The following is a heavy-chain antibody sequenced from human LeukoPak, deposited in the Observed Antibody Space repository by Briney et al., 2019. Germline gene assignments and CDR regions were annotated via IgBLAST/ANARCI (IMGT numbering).Heavy chain of an antibody. J-gene: IGHJ6*02. CDR1: VGSISSSSYY. CDR2: ISYNGRT. Sequence: AETLSLTCTVSVGSISSSSYYWGWIRQPRGEGPEWIWRISYNGRTRYNRSRKSRDSICVDTAKDDFSLNLRSVTAAHTAVYHCARKKPGATNGLDVWGQGTTVTVSS. D-gene: IGHD1-1*01. CDR3: ARKKPGATNGLDV. V-gene: IGHV4-39*01.